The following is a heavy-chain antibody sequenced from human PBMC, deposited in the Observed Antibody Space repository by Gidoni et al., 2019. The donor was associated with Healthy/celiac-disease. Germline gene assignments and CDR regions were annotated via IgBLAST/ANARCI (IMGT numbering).Heavy chain of an antibody. Sequence: VQLVESGGGLVQPGWSLIRSCPASAFPVSRNYMSWVRQAPGKGLEWVSVIYSGGSTYYADSVKGRFTISRDNSKNTLYLQMNSLRDEDTAVYYCARDYVTMTIFEVVTHDAFDIWGQGTMVTVSS. D-gene: IGHD3-3*01. CDR3: ARDYVTMTIFEVVTHDAFDI. CDR2: IYSGGST. V-gene: IGHV3-66*01. CDR1: AFPVSRNY. J-gene: IGHJ3*02.